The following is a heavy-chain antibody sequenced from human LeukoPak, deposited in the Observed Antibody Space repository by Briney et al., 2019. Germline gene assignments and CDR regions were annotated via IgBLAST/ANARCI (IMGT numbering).Heavy chain of an antibody. J-gene: IGHJ3*02. CDR3: AREWELQLNAFDI. V-gene: IGHV3-30-3*01. CDR2: ISYEGSNK. CDR1: GFTFSGYA. D-gene: IGHD1-7*01. Sequence: GGSLRLSCAASGFTFSGYAMHWVLQAPGRGLEWVAVISYEGSNKYYADSVKGRFTITRDNSKNTLYLQMNSLRAEDTAVYYCAREWELQLNAFDIWGQGTMVTVSS.